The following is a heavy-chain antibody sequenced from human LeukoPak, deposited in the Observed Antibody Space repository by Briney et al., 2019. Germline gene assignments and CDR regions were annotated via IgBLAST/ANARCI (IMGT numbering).Heavy chain of an antibody. V-gene: IGHV1-69*06. CDR1: GGTFSSYA. J-gene: IGHJ5*02. D-gene: IGHD4-17*01. CDR2: IIPIFGTA. Sequence: SVKVSCKASGGTFSSYAISWVRQAPGQGLEWMGGIIPIFGTANYAQKFQGRVTITADKSTSTAYMELSSPRSEDTAVYYCAREVATTVTNWFDPWGQGTLVTVSS. CDR3: AREVATTVTNWFDP.